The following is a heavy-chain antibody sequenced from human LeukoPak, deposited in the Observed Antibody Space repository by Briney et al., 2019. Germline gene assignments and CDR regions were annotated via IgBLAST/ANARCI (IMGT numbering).Heavy chain of an antibody. D-gene: IGHD5-18*01. CDR3: ARESSSNTAFDY. V-gene: IGHV3-21*01. CDR2: ISSRTNYI. J-gene: IGHJ4*02. CDR1: GFTFSLYS. Sequence: PGGSLRLSCAASGFTFSLYSMNWVRQAPGKGLEWVSSISSRTNYIDYADSVKGRFMISRDDARNSLSLQMNTLRAEDTAIYYCARESSSNTAFDYWGQGILVTVSS.